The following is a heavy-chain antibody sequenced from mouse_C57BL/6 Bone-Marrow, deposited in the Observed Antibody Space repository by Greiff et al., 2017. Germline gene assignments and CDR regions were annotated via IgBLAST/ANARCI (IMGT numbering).Heavy chain of an antibody. CDR3: ARSPLYYGNYVDYAMDY. D-gene: IGHD2-1*01. Sequence: VQLQQSGAELAKPGASVKLSCKASGYTFTSYWMHWVKQRPGQGLEWIGYINPSSGYTKYNQKFKDKATLTADKSSSTAYMQLSSLTYEDSAVYYCARSPLYYGNYVDYAMDYWGQGTSVTVSS. V-gene: IGHV1-7*01. CDR2: INPSSGYT. CDR1: GYTFTSYW. J-gene: IGHJ4*01.